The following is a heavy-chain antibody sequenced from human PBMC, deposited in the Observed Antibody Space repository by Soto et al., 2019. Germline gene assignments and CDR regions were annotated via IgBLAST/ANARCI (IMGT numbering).Heavy chain of an antibody. V-gene: IGHV3-30*18. CDR3: AKDRMGAGVRGYFDY. J-gene: IGHJ4*02. CDR2: IIYDGSTK. D-gene: IGHD3-10*01. CDR1: GFTFSSYG. Sequence: QVQLVESGGGVVQPGRSLRLSCAASGFTFSSYGMHWVRQAPGKGLEWVAVIIYDGSTKYYADSVKGRFTISRDNSKSTLYLQMNSLRAEDTAVNYCAKDRMGAGVRGYFDYWGQGTLVTVSS.